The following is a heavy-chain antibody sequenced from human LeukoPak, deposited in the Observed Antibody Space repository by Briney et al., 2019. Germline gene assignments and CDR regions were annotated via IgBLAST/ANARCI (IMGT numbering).Heavy chain of an antibody. CDR3: ARDGGYGSGTYQFDY. J-gene: IGHJ4*02. CDR1: GGSISSGGYY. CDR2: IYYSGST. Sequence: SETLSLTCTVSGGSISSGGYYWSWIRQHPGKGLEWIGYIYYSGSTQYNPSLKSRVTISVDTSKNQFSLKLSSVTAADTAIYYCARDGGYGSGTYQFDYWGQGTLVTVSS. V-gene: IGHV4-31*03. D-gene: IGHD3-10*01.